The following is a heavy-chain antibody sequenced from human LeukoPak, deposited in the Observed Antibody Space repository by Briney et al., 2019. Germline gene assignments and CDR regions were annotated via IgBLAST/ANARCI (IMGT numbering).Heavy chain of an antibody. D-gene: IGHD6-13*01. V-gene: IGHV1-69*13. CDR2: IIPIFGTA. J-gene: IGHJ4*02. Sequence: SVKVSCKASGGTFSSYAISWVRQAPGQGLEWMGGIIPIFGTANYAQKFQGRVTITADESTSTAYMELRSLRSDDTAVYYCARGGIAVAKGGYFDYWGQGTLVTVSS. CDR3: ARGGIAVAKGGYFDY. CDR1: GGTFSSYA.